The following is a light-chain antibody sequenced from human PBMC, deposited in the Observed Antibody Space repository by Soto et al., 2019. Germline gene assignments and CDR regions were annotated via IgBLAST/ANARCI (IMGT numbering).Light chain of an antibody. J-gene: IGKJ1*01. V-gene: IGKV1-5*01. Sequence: DIQMTQSPSTLSASVGDRVTITCRASQGISKWLAWYQQKPGKAPKLLSYGASSLENGVPSRFSGSGSGTEFTLTISSLQPDDFATYFCQQYNSYDMWSFGQGTKVDLK. CDR3: QQYNSYDMWS. CDR1: QGISKW. CDR2: GAS.